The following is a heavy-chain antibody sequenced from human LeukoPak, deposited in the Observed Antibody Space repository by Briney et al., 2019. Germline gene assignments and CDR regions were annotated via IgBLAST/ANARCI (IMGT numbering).Heavy chain of an antibody. CDR3: AKFGISGSYWDFDS. CDR2: IDPRNGGT. J-gene: IGHJ4*02. D-gene: IGHD1-26*01. V-gene: IGHV1-2*02. Sequence: GASVKVSCKPSGYTFTAYYTHWVRQAPGQGLEWMGWIDPRNGGTHYAQKFQGRVTMTRDTSISTAYMQLSSLRSDDTAMYYCAKFGISGSYWDFDSWGQGTLVTVSS. CDR1: GYTFTAYY.